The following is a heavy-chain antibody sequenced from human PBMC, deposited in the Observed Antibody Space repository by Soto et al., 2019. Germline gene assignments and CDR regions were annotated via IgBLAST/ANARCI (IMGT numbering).Heavy chain of an antibody. V-gene: IGHV3-33*05. CDR2: VSPDGTDK. D-gene: IGHD2-21*02. J-gene: IGHJ4*02. CDR3: GRDHMVTTSGLIGIIAS. Sequence: QVQLVESGGRVVQPGRSLRLSCAASGFTFSSYGMHWVRQAPGKGLDWVAAVSPDGTDKYYADSVKGRFTISRDNSKNTLYLQMSSLRAADTAVYYCGRDHMVTTSGLIGIIASWGQGTLVTVSS. CDR1: GFTFSSYG.